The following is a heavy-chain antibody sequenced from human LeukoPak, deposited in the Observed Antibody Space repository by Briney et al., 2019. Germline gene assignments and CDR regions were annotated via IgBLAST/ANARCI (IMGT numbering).Heavy chain of an antibody. CDR2: IRSKTNNYAT. J-gene: IGHJ4*02. CDR1: GFNFSGSA. Sequence: QPGGSLRLSCAASGFNFSGSAMHWVRQASGKGLEWVGRIRSKTNNYATTYAASVKGRFTISRDDSKNTAYLQMNSLNIEDTAVYYCWSKNDYGVYGGQGTLVTVSS. D-gene: IGHD3-3*01. V-gene: IGHV3-73*01. CDR3: WSKNDYGVY.